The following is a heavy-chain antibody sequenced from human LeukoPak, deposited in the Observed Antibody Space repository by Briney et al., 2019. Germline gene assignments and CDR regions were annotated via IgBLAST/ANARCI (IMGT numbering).Heavy chain of an antibody. D-gene: IGHD3-3*01. Sequence: ASVKVSCKASGGTFSSYAISWVRQAPGQGLEWMGGIIPIFGTANYAQKFQGRVTITADESTSTAYMELSSLRSEDTAVYYCARSITIFGVVDFGYWGQGTLVTVSS. CDR3: ARSITIFGVVDFGY. CDR1: GGTFSSYA. V-gene: IGHV1-69*01. CDR2: IIPIFGTA. J-gene: IGHJ4*02.